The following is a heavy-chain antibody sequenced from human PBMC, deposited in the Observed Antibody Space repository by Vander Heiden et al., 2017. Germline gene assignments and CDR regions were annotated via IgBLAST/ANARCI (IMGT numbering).Heavy chain of an antibody. J-gene: IGHJ3*02. D-gene: IGHD2-21*02. CDR1: SFTFTSFS. CDR2: IMSSRIYI. CDR3: ARGGAYCGGDCYWEEAFDI. V-gene: IGHV3-21*01. Sequence: VQRVASAGGMVQPGGSLTPFCAASSFTFTSFSMNGVRQAPGKGLEWVSSIMSSRIYIYCAHSVKGRFTISRNNAKNSLYLQMNSLRAEDTAVYYCARGGAYCGGDCYWEEAFDIWGQGTMVTVSS.